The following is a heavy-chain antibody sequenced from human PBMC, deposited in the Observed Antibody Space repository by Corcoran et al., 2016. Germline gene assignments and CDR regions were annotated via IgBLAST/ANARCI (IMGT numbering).Heavy chain of an antibody. J-gene: IGHJ6*02. CDR3: ARDLAIAAAGILGYYYYGMDV. Sequence: EVQLVESGGGLVKPGGSLRLSCAASGFTFSSYSMNWVRQAPGKGLEWVSSISSSSSYIYYADSVKGRFTISRDNAKNSLYLQMNSLRAEDTAVYYCARDLAIAAAGILGYYYYGMDVWGQGTTVTVSS. V-gene: IGHV3-21*01. CDR1: GFTFSSYS. D-gene: IGHD6-13*01. CDR2: ISSSSSYI.